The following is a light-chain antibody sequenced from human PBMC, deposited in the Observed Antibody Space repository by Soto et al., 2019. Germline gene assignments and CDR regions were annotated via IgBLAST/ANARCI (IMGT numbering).Light chain of an antibody. CDR3: CSYTTSGTLV. Sequence: QSALTQPASVSGSPGQSITISCTETSSDVGEYKYVSWYQQHPGTAPKLIIYDVNYRPSGVSNRFSGSKSGSTASLTISGLQAEDEADYYCCSYTTSGTLVFGGGTKLTVL. J-gene: IGLJ2*01. V-gene: IGLV2-14*03. CDR1: SSDVGEYKY. CDR2: DVN.